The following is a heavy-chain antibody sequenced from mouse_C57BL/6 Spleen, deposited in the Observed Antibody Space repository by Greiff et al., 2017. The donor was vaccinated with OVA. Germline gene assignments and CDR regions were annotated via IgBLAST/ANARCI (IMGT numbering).Heavy chain of an antibody. Sequence: VQLQEPGAELVRPGASVKLSCKASGYTFTDYYINWVKQRPGQGLEWIARIYPGSGNTYYNEKFKGKATLTAEKSSSTAYMQLSSLTSEDSAVYSGAREEGGSSSWYFDVWGTGTTVTVSS. CDR1: GYTFTDYY. CDR2: IYPGSGNT. J-gene: IGHJ1*03. D-gene: IGHD1-1*01. V-gene: IGHV1-76*01. CDR3: AREEGGSSSWYFDV.